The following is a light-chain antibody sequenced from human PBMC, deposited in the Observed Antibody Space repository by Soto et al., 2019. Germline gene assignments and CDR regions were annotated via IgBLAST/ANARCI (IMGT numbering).Light chain of an antibody. CDR1: SSDVGGYNY. CDR2: EVS. J-gene: IGLJ3*02. V-gene: IGLV2-14*01. Sequence: QSALSQPASVSRSPGQSITISCTGTSSDVGGYNYVSWYQQYPGKAPKLMIYEVSNRPSGVSNRFSGSKSGNTASLTISGLQDEDESDYYCSSYTSNNTWVFGGGTKLTVL. CDR3: SSYTSNNTWV.